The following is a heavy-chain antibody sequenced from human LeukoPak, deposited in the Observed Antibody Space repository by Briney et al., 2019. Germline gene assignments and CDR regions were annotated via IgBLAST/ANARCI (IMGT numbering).Heavy chain of an antibody. CDR2: ISSSGSTI. Sequence: PGGSLRLSCAASGFTFSSYEMNWVRQAPATGLEWVSYISSSGSTIYYADSVKRRFTISRDNAKNSLYLQMNSLRAEDTAVYYCARAERTGRFDYWGQGTLVTVSS. CDR1: GFTFSSYE. J-gene: IGHJ4*02. D-gene: IGHD7-27*01. CDR3: ARAERTGRFDY. V-gene: IGHV3-48*03.